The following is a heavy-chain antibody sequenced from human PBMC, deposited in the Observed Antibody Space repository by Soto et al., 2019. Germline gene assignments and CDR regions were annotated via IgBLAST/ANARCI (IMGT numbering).Heavy chain of an antibody. CDR2: IWYDGSNK. CDR3: ARDGDLTVTTAGVDV. CDR1: GFTFSSYG. V-gene: IGHV3-33*01. Sequence: QVQLVESGGGVVQPGRSLRLSCAASGFTFSSYGMHWVRQAPGKGLEWVAVIWYDGSNKYYADSVKGRFTISRDNSKNTLYLQMNSLRAEDTAVYYCARDGDLTVTTAGVDVWGQGTTVTVSS. D-gene: IGHD4-17*01. J-gene: IGHJ6*02.